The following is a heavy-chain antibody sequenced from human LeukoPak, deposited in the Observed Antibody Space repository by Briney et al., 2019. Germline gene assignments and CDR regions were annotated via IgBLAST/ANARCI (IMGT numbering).Heavy chain of an antibody. CDR1: GFTFSSYW. CDR3: AKDGGSCFSLDCSEEGDY. V-gene: IGHV3-7*03. Sequence: GGSLRLSCAASGFTFSSYWMGWVGQAPGKGLEWVANIKQDGSEKYYVDSVKGRFTISRDNAKNSLYLQMNSLRAEDTARYYCAKDGGSCFSLDCSEEGDYWGQGTLVTVSS. J-gene: IGHJ4*02. CDR2: IKQDGSEK. D-gene: IGHD2-21*02.